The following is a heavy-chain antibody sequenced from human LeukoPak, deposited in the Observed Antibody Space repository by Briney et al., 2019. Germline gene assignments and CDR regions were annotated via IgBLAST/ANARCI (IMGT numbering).Heavy chain of an antibody. CDR2: IWYDGSNK. Sequence: PGRSLRLSCAASGFTFSSYGMHWVRQAPGKGLEWVAVIWYDGSNKYYADSVKGRFTISRDNSKNTLYLQMNSLRAEDTAVYYCAKDDLQWELLREWGQGTLVTVSS. CDR3: AKDDLQWELLRE. J-gene: IGHJ4*02. CDR1: GFTFSSYG. V-gene: IGHV3-33*06. D-gene: IGHD1-26*01.